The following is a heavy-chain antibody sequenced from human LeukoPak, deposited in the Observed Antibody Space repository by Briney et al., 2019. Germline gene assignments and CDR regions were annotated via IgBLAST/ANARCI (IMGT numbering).Heavy chain of an antibody. CDR2: IRSKANSYST. Sequence: GGSLRLSXAASGFTFSGSAMHWVRQASGKGVEWVGRIRSKANSYSTAYAASVKGRFTISRDDSKNTAYLQMNSLKTEDTAVYYCTRHGYYDSSGYPVLGTTRDYWGQGTLVTVSS. CDR3: TRHGYYDSSGYPVLGTTRDY. J-gene: IGHJ4*02. D-gene: IGHD3-22*01. V-gene: IGHV3-73*01. CDR1: GFTFSGSA.